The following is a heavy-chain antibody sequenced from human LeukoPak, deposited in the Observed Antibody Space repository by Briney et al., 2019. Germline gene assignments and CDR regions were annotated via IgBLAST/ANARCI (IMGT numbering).Heavy chain of an antibody. D-gene: IGHD1-26*01. V-gene: IGHV4-61*02. CDR2: IYTSGST. CDR3: AREWELRPYYFDY. J-gene: IGHJ4*02. CDR1: GGSISSGSYY. Sequence: SETLSLTCTVSGGSISSGSYYWRWIRQPAGKGLEWIGRIYTSGSTNYNPSLKSRVTISVDTSKNQFSLKLSSVTAADTAVYYCAREWELRPYYFDYWGQGTLVTVSS.